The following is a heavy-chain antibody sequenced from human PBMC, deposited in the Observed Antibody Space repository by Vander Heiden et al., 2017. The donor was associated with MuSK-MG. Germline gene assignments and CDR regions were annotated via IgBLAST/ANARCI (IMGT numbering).Heavy chain of an antibody. J-gene: IGHJ4*02. CDR2: ISHSGDT. V-gene: IGHV4-34*01. D-gene: IGHD1-1*01. Sequence: QVQLQQWGPGLLKPSETLSLTCAVYGGSFSGYFWSWIRQPRGKGLEWFGHISHSGDTKFNPSLKSRVIISTDTSKNQFSLKLKSVTAADTAVYYCARGRLTTGYDFGYNFDSWGRGTPVTVSS. CDR1: GGSFSGYF. CDR3: ARGRLTTGYDFGYNFDS.